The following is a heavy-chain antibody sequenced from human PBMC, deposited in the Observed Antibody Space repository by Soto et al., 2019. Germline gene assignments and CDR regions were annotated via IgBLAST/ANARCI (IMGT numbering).Heavy chain of an antibody. CDR1: GFTFSSNA. V-gene: IGHV3-23*01. CDR2: VSGDGYAS. Sequence: EVRLLESGGGLVQPGGSLRLSCAGSGFTFSSNAMSWVRQTPGKGREWVSSVSGDGYASDYADSVKGRFTVSRHNSTNSLYLQMNSLRAEDTSVYYCAKRHYYGSGSFALATWGQGTLVTVSS. D-gene: IGHD3-10*01. J-gene: IGHJ4*03. CDR3: AKRHYYGSGSFALAT.